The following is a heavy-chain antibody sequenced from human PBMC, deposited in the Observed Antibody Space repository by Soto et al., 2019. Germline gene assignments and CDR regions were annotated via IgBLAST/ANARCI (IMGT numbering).Heavy chain of an antibody. Sequence: TLSLTCTVSGGSISSGGYYWSWIRQHPGKGLEWIGYIYYSGSTYYNPSLKSRVTISVDTSKNQFSLKLSSVTAADTAVYYCARGSITMVRGAFDYWGQGTLVTVSS. CDR1: GGSISSGGYY. CDR3: ARGSITMVRGAFDY. D-gene: IGHD3-10*01. J-gene: IGHJ4*02. V-gene: IGHV4-31*03. CDR2: IYYSGST.